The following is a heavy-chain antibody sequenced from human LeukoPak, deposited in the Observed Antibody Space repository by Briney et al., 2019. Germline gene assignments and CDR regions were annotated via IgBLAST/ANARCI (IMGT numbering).Heavy chain of an antibody. J-gene: IGHJ4*02. CDR3: ASGIVVVPAAINN. D-gene: IGHD2-2*02. CDR2: INHSGST. CDR1: GESFSGYY. V-gene: IGHV4-34*01. Sequence: SETLSLTCAVYGESFSGYYWSWIRQSPGKGLEWIGEINHSGSTNYNPSLKSRVTISVDTSKNQFSLKLSSVTAADTAVYYCASGIVVVPAAINNWGQGTLVTVSS.